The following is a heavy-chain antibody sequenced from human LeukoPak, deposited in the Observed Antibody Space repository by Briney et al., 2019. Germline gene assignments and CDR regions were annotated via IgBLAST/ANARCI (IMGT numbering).Heavy chain of an antibody. CDR1: GYTFTGYY. J-gene: IGHJ4*02. Sequence: ASVKVSCKASGYTFTGYYMHWVRQAPGQGLEWMGWINPNSGGTNYAQKFQGSVSMTRDTSISTSYMELSRLTSDDTAVYYCTRVGEGYNYNYWGQGTLVTVSS. CDR3: TRVGEGYNYNY. D-gene: IGHD5-24*01. CDR2: INPNSGGT. V-gene: IGHV1-2*02.